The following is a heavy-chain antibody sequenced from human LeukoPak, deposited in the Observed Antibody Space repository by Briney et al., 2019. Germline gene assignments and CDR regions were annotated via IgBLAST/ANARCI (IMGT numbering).Heavy chain of an antibody. CDR2: INSNGGST. CDR1: GFTFSSYA. CDR3: AVVASYDAFDI. Sequence: GGSLRLSCVASGFTFSSYAMHWVRQTPGKGLEYVSGINSNGGSTHYANSVKGRFTISRDNPKHTLYLQMGSLRAEDTAVYYSAVVASYDAFDIWGQGTMVTVSS. V-gene: IGHV3-64*01. D-gene: IGHD2-15*01. J-gene: IGHJ3*02.